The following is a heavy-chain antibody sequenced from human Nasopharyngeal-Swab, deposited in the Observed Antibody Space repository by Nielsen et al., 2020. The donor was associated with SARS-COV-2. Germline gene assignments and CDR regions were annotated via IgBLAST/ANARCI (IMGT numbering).Heavy chain of an antibody. Sequence: GESLKISCAASGFTFSSYWMSWVRQAPGKGLEWVANIKQDGSEKYYVDSVKGRFTISRDNAKNSLYLQMNSLRAEDTAVYYCARDLRETYYYYYYYGMDVWGQGTTVTVSS. CDR3: ARDLRETYYYYYYYGMDV. D-gene: IGHD3-10*01. V-gene: IGHV3-7*01. CDR2: IKQDGSEK. J-gene: IGHJ6*02. CDR1: GFTFSSYW.